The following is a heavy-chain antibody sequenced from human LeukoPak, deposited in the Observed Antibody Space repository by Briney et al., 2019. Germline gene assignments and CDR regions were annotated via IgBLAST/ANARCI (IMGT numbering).Heavy chain of an antibody. CDR2: ISSSSSYI. CDR1: GFTFSSYS. D-gene: IGHD5-18*01. V-gene: IGHV3-21*01. Sequence: GGSLRLSCAASGFTFSSYSMTWVRQAPGKGLEWVSSISSSSSYIYYADSVKGRFTISRDNAKNSLYLQMNSLRAEDTAVYYCAREDGYGYSTHFDYWGQGTLVTVSS. J-gene: IGHJ4*02. CDR3: AREDGYGYSTHFDY.